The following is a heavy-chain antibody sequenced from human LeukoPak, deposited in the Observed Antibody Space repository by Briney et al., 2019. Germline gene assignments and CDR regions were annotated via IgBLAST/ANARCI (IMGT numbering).Heavy chain of an antibody. J-gene: IGHJ3*02. V-gene: IGHV1-2*02. Sequence: ASVKVSCKASGYTFTGDYMHWVRQAPGQGLEWMGWLNSNSGGTNYAKKFQSRVTMTRDTSISTAYMELSRLRSDDTAVYYYARDQALIVGEAAFDIWGQDTMVTVSS. CDR2: LNSNSGGT. CDR1: GYTFTGDY. CDR3: ARDQALIVGEAAFDI. D-gene: IGHD3-22*01.